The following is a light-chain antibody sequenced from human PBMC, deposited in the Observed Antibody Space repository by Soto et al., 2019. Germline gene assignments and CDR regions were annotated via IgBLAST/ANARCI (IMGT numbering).Light chain of an antibody. V-gene: IGKV1D-12*01. CDR1: QRISSW. Sequence: DIQMTQSPSSVSASVGDRVTITCRASQRISSWLAGYQQKPGKAPKLLIYAASSLHSGVPSRFSGSGSGTDFTLTISSLQPEDFATYYCHQANSFPLTFGGGTKVEIK. CDR3: HQANSFPLT. J-gene: IGKJ4*01. CDR2: AAS.